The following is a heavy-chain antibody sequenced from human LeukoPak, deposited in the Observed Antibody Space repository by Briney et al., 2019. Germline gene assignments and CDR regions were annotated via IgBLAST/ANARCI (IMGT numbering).Heavy chain of an antibody. CDR3: ARSEVYATYFDY. Sequence: PGGSLRLSCAASGFTFSSYSMNWVRQAPGKGLEWVSSISSSSSYIYYADSVKGRFTISRDNAKNSLYLQMNSLRAEDTAVYYCARSEVYATYFDYWGQGTLVTVSS. CDR1: GFTFSSYS. V-gene: IGHV3-21*01. J-gene: IGHJ4*02. D-gene: IGHD2-8*01. CDR2: ISSSSSYI.